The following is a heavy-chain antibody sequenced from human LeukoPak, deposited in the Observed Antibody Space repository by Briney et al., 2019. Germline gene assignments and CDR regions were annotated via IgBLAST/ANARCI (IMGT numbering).Heavy chain of an antibody. V-gene: IGHV1-18*01. CDR3: ARVLRDWFDP. D-gene: IGHD4-17*01. CDR1: GYTFTSYD. J-gene: IGHJ5*02. Sequence: ASVKVSCKASGYTFTSYDINWVRQATGQGLEWMGWISAYNGNTNYAQKLQGRVTMTTDTSTSTAYMELRSLRSDDTAVYYCARVLRDWFDPWGQGTLVTVSS. CDR2: ISAYNGNT.